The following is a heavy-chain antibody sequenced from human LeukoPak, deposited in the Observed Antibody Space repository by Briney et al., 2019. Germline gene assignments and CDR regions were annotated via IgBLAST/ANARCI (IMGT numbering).Heavy chain of an antibody. D-gene: IGHD6-13*01. Sequence: GASVTVSCKASGYTFTSYGISWVRQAPGQGLEWMGWISAYNGNTNYAQKLQGRVTMTTDTSTSTAYMELRSLRFDDTAVYYCARDQSVRLLQTSSTYFKHVFAIWGQGSMVTVSS. CDR2: ISAYNGNT. CDR1: GYTFTSYG. V-gene: IGHV1-18*01. J-gene: IGHJ3*02. CDR3: ARDQSVRLLQTSSTYFKHVFAI.